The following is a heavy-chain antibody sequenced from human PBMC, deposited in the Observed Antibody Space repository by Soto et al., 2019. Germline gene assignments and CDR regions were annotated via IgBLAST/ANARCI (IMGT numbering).Heavy chain of an antibody. V-gene: IGHV1-18*01. J-gene: IGHJ6*02. D-gene: IGHD3-10*01. CDR3: TREGSAPYYYYAMDA. CDR2: INTHNVNT. Sequence: ASVKVSCKACGYTFTTYGISWVRQAPGEGLEWLGWINTHNVNTNYAQNLQGRVFMTADTSTNTAYMELRSLRSDDTAIYYCTREGSAPYYYYAMDAWGQGTTVTVSS. CDR1: GYTFTTYG.